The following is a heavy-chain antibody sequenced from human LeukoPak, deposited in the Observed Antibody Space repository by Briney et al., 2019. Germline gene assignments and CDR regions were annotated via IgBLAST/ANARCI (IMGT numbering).Heavy chain of an antibody. CDR3: AAPGIAVAGLDY. J-gene: IGHJ4*02. D-gene: IGHD6-19*01. CDR2: IYSGGST. CDR1: GFTGSSNC. V-gene: IGHV3-53*01. Sequence: PGGSLRLSCAASGFTGSSNCMSWVRQAPGKGLEWVSVIYSGGSTYYADSVKGRFTISRDNSKNTLYLQMNSLRAEDTAVYYCAAPGIAVAGLDYWGQGTLVTVSS.